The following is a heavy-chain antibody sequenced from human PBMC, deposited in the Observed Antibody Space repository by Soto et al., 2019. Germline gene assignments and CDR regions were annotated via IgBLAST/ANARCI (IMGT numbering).Heavy chain of an antibody. CDR3: ARGIATTEMDV. V-gene: IGHV4-59*01. CDR1: GGSMNSYY. J-gene: IGHJ6*02. CDR2: IYYSGYT. Sequence: SLTCTVSGGSMNSYYLSWIRQPPGKGLEWIGYIYYSGYTNYNPSLKSRVTISVDTSKNQFSLKLSSVTAADTAVYYCARGIATTEMDVWGQGTTVTVSS. D-gene: IGHD6-13*01.